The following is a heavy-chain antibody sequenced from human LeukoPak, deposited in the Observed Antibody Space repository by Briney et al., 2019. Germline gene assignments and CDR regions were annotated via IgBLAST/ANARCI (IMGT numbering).Heavy chain of an antibody. D-gene: IGHD3-22*01. Sequence: SETLSLTCAVYGGSFSGYYWSWIRQPPGKGLEWIGEINHSGSTNYNPSLKSRVTISVDTSKNQFSLKLSSVTAEDTAVYYCARNYDTGGYGYNWFDPWGQGTLVTVSS. J-gene: IGHJ5*02. CDR2: INHSGST. V-gene: IGHV4-34*01. CDR3: ARNYDTGGYGYNWFDP. CDR1: GGSFSGYY.